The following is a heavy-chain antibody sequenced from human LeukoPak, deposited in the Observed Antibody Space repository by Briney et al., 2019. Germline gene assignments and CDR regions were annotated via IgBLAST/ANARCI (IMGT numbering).Heavy chain of an antibody. Sequence: SETLSLTCTVSGGSISSYYWSWIRQPPGKGLEWIGYIYYSGSTNYNPSLKGRVTISVDTSKNQFSLKLSSVTAADTAVYYCAREGYYGDYPWFDPWGQGTLVTVSS. D-gene: IGHD4-17*01. J-gene: IGHJ5*02. CDR2: IYYSGST. V-gene: IGHV4-59*01. CDR3: AREGYYGDYPWFDP. CDR1: GGSISSYY.